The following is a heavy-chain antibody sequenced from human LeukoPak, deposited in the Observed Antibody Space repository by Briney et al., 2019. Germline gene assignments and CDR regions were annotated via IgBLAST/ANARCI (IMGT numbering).Heavy chain of an antibody. D-gene: IGHD6-13*01. CDR1: GFTFSSYG. CDR2: IWYDGSNK. V-gene: IGHV3-33*01. CDR3: ARWGDSSSLDYYYYYGMDV. J-gene: IGHJ6*02. Sequence: PGGSLRLSCAASGFTFSSYGMHWVRQAPGKGLEWVAVIWYDGSNKYYADSVKGRFTISRDNSKNTLYLQMNSLRAEDTAVYYCARWGDSSSLDYYYYYGMDVWGQGTTVTVSS.